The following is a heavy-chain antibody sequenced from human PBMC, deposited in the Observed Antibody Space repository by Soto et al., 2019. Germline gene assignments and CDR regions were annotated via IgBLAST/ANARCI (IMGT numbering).Heavy chain of an antibody. V-gene: IGHV4-31*03. J-gene: IGHJ3*02. CDR2: IYYSGSP. CDR1: GGSISSGGYY. D-gene: IGHD2-15*01. Sequence: QVQLQESGPGLVKPSQTLSLTCTVSGGSISSGGYYWSWIRQHPGKGLEWIGYIYYSGSPYYNPSLKSRVTISVDTSKNQFSLKLSSVTAADTAVYYCARDFGYSRYCSGGSCDRAFDIWGQGTMVTVSS. CDR3: ARDFGYSRYCSGGSCDRAFDI.